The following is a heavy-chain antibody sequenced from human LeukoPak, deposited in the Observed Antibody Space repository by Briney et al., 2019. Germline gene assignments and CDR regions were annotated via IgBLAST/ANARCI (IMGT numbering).Heavy chain of an antibody. V-gene: IGHV3-23*01. J-gene: IGHJ4*02. D-gene: IGHD1-26*01. CDR2: ISGSGGST. CDR1: GFTFSSYA. CDR3: AKELSSGNYLSNFDY. Sequence: GGSLRLSCAASGFTFSSYAMSWVRQAPGKGLEWVSAISGSGGSTYYADSVKGRFTISRDNSKNTLYLQMNSLRAEDTAIYYCAKELSSGNYLSNFDYWGQGSLVTVSS.